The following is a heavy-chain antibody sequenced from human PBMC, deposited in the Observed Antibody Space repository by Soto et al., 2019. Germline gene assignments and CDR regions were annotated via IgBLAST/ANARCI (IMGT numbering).Heavy chain of an antibody. Sequence: QVQLVESGGGVVQPGRSLRLSCAASGFTFSSHSIQWVRQAPGKGLEWVAVISYDGSIKYYEDSVKGRFTISRANSKNTAYLQMNSLRAEDTAVFYCARGWSTSGDLDYWGQGTLVSVSS. D-gene: IGHD3-10*01. V-gene: IGHV3-30-3*01. CDR1: GFTFSSHS. J-gene: IGHJ4*02. CDR2: ISYDGSIK. CDR3: ARGWSTSGDLDY.